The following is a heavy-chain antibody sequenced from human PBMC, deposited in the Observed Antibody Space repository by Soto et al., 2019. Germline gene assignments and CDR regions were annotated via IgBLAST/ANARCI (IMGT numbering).Heavy chain of an antibody. Sequence: GGSLRLSCAASGFTFDDYAMHWVRQAPGKGLEWVSGISWNSGSIGYADSVKGRFTISRDNAKNSLYLQMNSLRAEDTAVYYGAKDMSYDSSGPFDYWGQGTLVTVSS. J-gene: IGHJ4*02. CDR2: ISWNSGSI. D-gene: IGHD3-22*01. CDR3: AKDMSYDSSGPFDY. CDR1: GFTFDDYA. V-gene: IGHV3-9*01.